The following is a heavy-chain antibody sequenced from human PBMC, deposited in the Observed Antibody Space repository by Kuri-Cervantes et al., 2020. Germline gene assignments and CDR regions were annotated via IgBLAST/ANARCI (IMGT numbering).Heavy chain of an antibody. CDR2: IYHSGRT. Sequence: SETLSLTCAVSGYSISSGYYWGCIRQPPGKGLEWIGSIYHSGRTYYNPSLKSRLTISVDTSKNQFSLKLSSVTAAGTAFYYCARHAGSGGYYSRGYYFDYWGQGILVTVSS. CDR3: ARHAGSGGYYSRGYYFDY. CDR1: GYSISSGYY. V-gene: IGHV4-38-2*01. J-gene: IGHJ4*02. D-gene: IGHD3-3*01.